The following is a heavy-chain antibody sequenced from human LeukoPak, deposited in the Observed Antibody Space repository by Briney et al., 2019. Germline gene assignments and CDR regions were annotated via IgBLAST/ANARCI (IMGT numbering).Heavy chain of an antibody. CDR1: GGSFSGYY. V-gene: IGHV4-34*01. CDR3: ARGHCSSTSCYTGHWFDP. J-gene: IGHJ5*02. CDR2: INHSGST. D-gene: IGHD2-2*02. Sequence: KTSETLSLTCAVYGGSFSGYYWSWIRQPPGKGLEWIGEINHSGSTNYNPSLKSRVTISVDTSKNQFSLKLSSVTAADTAVYYCARGHCSSTSCYTGHWFDPWGQGTLVTVSS.